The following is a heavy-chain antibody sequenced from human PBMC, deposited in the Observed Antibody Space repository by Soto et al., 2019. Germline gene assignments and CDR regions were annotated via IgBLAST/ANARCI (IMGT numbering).Heavy chain of an antibody. V-gene: IGHV3-53*01. CDR2: VYAGGAT. Sequence: VQLVQSGGGLIQPGESLRLSCVASGFTVSTNYMSWVRQAPGMGLEWVSVVYAGGATYYSDSVKGRFTMSRDIFKNSVSLQMNRLRAEDTAVYCCARVPYGGNWFDPWGQGTLVTVSS. D-gene: IGHD4-17*01. J-gene: IGHJ5*02. CDR1: GFTVSTNY. CDR3: ARVPYGGNWFDP.